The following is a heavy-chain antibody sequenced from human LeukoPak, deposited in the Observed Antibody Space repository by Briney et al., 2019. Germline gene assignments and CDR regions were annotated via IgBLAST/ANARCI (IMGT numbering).Heavy chain of an antibody. CDR3: ARVAGNSEDY. D-gene: IGHD6-19*01. CDR1: GGSISSYY. J-gene: IGHJ4*02. V-gene: IGHV4-59*01. CDR2: IYYSGST. Sequence: SETLSLTCTASGGSISSYYWSWIRQPPGKGLEWIGYIYYSGSTNYNPSLKSRVTISVDTSKNQFSLKLSSVTAADTAVYYCARVAGNSEDYWGQGTLVTVSS.